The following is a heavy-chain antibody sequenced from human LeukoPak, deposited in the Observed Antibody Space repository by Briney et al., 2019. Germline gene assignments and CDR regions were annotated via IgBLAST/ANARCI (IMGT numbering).Heavy chain of an antibody. V-gene: IGHV3-21*01. D-gene: IGHD3-9*01. CDR1: GFTFSSYS. Sequence: RGSLRLSCAASGFTFSSYSMNWVRQAPGKGLEWVSSISSSSSYIYYADSVKGRFTISRDNAKNSLYLQMNSLRAEDTAVYYCARVQKLRYFDWLKENYGMDVWGQGTTVTVSS. J-gene: IGHJ6*02. CDR3: ARVQKLRYFDWLKENYGMDV. CDR2: ISSSSSYI.